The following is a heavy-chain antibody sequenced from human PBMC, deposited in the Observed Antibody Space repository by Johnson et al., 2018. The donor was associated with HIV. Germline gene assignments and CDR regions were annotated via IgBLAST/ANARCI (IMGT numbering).Heavy chain of an antibody. Sequence: VQLVESGGGLVQSGGSLRLSCVASGFTVSSNYMSWVRQAPGKGLEWVSVIYSGGNTYYADSVKGRFTISRDNSKNTLSLQMNSLGVEDTAVYYCAREARIVVVEPSDAFDIWGQGTMVTVSS. CDR1: GFTVSSNY. V-gene: IGHV3-66*01. D-gene: IGHD3-22*01. J-gene: IGHJ3*02. CDR2: IYSGGNT. CDR3: AREARIVVVEPSDAFDI.